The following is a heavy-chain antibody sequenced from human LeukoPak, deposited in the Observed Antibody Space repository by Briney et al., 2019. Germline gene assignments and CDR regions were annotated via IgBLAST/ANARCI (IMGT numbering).Heavy chain of an antibody. CDR3: TTLPRVLHY. CDR1: GFTFSNAC. Sequence: GGSLRLSCAASGFTFSNACMSWVRQAPGKGLEWVGHIKSQTDGGTTDYTAPVKGRFTISRDDSRNTLFLQMNSLKTEDTAVYYCTTLPRVLHYWGQGTLVTVSS. D-gene: IGHD3-10*01. V-gene: IGHV3-15*01. CDR2: IKSQTDGGTT. J-gene: IGHJ4*02.